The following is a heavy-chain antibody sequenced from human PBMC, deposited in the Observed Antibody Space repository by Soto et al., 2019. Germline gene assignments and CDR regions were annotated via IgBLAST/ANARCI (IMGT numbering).Heavy chain of an antibody. CDR3: ARGHSTDCSNGVCSFFYKHEMDV. D-gene: IGHD2-8*01. CDR1: GYSFTDYH. Sequence: ASVKVSCKASGYSFTDYHIHWVRQAPGQGLEWPGRINPKSGGTSTAQKFQGWVTMTRDRSISTVYMELTRLRSDDTAVYFCARGHSTDCSNGVCSFFYKHEMDVWGQGTTVTVS. J-gene: IGHJ6*02. V-gene: IGHV1-2*04. CDR2: INPKSGGT.